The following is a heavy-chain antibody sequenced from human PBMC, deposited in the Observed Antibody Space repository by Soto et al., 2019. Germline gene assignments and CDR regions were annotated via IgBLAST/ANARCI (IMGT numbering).Heavy chain of an antibody. CDR2: MNPNSGNT. V-gene: IGHV1-8*01. D-gene: IGHD6-13*01. CDR1: GYTFTSYD. CDR3: CTGGDGSSWYVPKDWFDP. Sequence: ASVKVSCKASGYTFTSYDINWVRQATGQGLEWMGWMNPNSGNTGYAQKFQGRVTMTRNTSISTAYMELSSLRSEDTAVYYCCTGGDGSSWYVPKDWFDPWGQGTLVTVSS. J-gene: IGHJ5*02.